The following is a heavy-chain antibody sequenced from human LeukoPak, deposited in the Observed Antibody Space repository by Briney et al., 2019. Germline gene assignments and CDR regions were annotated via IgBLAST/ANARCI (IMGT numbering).Heavy chain of an antibody. D-gene: IGHD3-22*01. CDR3: ARDPAGIDTYYYDSSDPGDY. CDR2: IIPIFGTA. J-gene: IGHJ4*02. Sequence: SVKVSCKASGGTFISYAISWVRQAPGQGLEWMGGIIPIFGTANYAQKFQGRVTITADESTSTAYMELSSLRSEDTAVYYCARDPAGIDTYYYDSSDPGDYWGQGTLVTVSS. CDR1: GGTFISYA. V-gene: IGHV1-69*13.